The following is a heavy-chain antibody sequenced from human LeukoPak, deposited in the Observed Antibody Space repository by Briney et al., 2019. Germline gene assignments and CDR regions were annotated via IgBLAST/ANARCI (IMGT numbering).Heavy chain of an antibody. V-gene: IGHV4-34*01. CDR3: ASLMLIAAGYDY. CDR2: INHSGST. J-gene: IGHJ4*02. D-gene: IGHD6-13*01. Sequence: SETLSLTCAVYGGSFSNYYWSWIRQSPGKGLEWIGEINHSGSTTYNPSLKSRVVISIDTSKNQFSLKLSSVTAADTAVYYCASLMLIAAGYDYWGQGNLVIVSS. CDR1: GGSFSNYY.